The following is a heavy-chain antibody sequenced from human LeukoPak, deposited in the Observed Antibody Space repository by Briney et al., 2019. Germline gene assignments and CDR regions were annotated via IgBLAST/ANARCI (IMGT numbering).Heavy chain of an antibody. D-gene: IGHD3-22*01. CDR1: VYTLSTYV. CDR3: ARVHSSGQD. J-gene: IGHJ4*02. Sequence: GASVQDTCQASVYTLSTYVFNWVRQATGQGLEWMGWMSTNSGNTGYAQKFRGRVTMTRDTSITTAYLELSSLTSEDTAVYYCARVHSSGQDWGQGTLVTVSS. CDR2: MSTNSGNT. V-gene: IGHV1-8*01.